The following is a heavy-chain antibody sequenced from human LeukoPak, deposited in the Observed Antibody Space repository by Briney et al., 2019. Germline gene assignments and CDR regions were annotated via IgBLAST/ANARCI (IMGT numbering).Heavy chain of an antibody. D-gene: IGHD1-26*01. Sequence: GGSLRLSCAASGFTFDDYAMHWVRQAPGKGLEWVSGISWNSGSIGYADSVKGRFTISRDNAKNSLYLQMNSLRAEDTALYYCAKDRDFIVGASDAFDIWGQGTMVTVSS. CDR1: GFTFDDYA. J-gene: IGHJ3*02. V-gene: IGHV3-9*01. CDR2: ISWNSGSI. CDR3: AKDRDFIVGASDAFDI.